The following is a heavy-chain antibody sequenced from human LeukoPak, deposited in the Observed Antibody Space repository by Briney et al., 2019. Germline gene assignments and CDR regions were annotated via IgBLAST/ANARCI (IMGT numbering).Heavy chain of an antibody. Sequence: GSLRLSCAASGFTFSSYWMTWFRQAPGKGLEWVANINEDGSGKYYVDSVKGRFTISRDNAKNSLNLQMITLRAEDTAVYYCARDSSRDSGSSNDCWGQGTLVTVSS. D-gene: IGHD3-10*01. CDR1: GFTFSSYW. CDR2: INEDGSGK. V-gene: IGHV3-7*04. CDR3: ARDSSRDSGSSNDC. J-gene: IGHJ4*02.